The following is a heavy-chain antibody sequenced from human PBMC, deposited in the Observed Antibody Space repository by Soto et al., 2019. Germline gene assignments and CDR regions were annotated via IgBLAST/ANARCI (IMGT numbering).Heavy chain of an antibody. D-gene: IGHD3-3*01. J-gene: IGHJ4*02. CDR2: IYHSGST. CDR1: SGSISSSNW. V-gene: IGHV4-4*02. Sequence: SETLSLTCAVSSGSISSSNWWSWVRQPPGKGLEWIGEIYHSGSTNYNPSLKSRVTISVDKSKNQFSLKLSSVTAADTAVYYCAKLWYYDFWSGSRGDFDYWGQGTLVTVSS. CDR3: AKLWYYDFWSGSRGDFDY.